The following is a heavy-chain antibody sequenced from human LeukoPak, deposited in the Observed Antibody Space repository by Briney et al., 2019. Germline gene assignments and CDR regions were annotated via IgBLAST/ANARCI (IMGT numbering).Heavy chain of an antibody. CDR2: IYTSGST. CDR1: GGSISSGSYY. CDR3: ARHRSKWLQSSFDY. J-gene: IGHJ4*02. Sequence: PSETLSLTCTVSGGSISSGSYYWNWIRQPAGKGLEWIGRIYTSGSTNYNPSLKSRVTISVDTSKNQFSLKLNSVTAADTAVYYCARHRSKWLQSSFDYWGQGTLVTVSS. V-gene: IGHV4-61*02. D-gene: IGHD5-24*01.